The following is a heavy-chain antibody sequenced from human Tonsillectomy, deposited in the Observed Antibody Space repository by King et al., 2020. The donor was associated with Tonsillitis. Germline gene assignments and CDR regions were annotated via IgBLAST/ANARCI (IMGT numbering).Heavy chain of an antibody. D-gene: IGHD1-26*01. Sequence: VQLEESGGGLVQPGGSLRLSCAASGFTFSSYAMSWVRQAPGKGLEWVSAISGSGGSTYYADSVKGRFTISRDNSKNTLYLQMNSLRAEDTAVYYCAKAKTSGSYYSEWYFDLWGRGTLVTVSS. V-gene: IGHV3-23*04. CDR1: GFTFSSYA. CDR2: ISGSGGST. CDR3: AKAKTSGSYYSEWYFDL. J-gene: IGHJ2*01.